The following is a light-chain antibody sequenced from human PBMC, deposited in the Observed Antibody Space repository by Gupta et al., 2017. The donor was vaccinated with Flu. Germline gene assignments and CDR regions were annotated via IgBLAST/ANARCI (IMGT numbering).Light chain of an antibody. CDR2: WAS. Sequence: SLGERATINCRPSQSLLYSSNNKNYLAWYQQRPGQPPKLLFYWASTRASGVPDRFRGGGSGTDFALTISSLQAEDVALYYCQQCFGAPWTFGQGTKVEIK. CDR3: QQCFGAPWT. J-gene: IGKJ1*01. V-gene: IGKV4-1*01. CDR1: QSLLYSSNNKNY.